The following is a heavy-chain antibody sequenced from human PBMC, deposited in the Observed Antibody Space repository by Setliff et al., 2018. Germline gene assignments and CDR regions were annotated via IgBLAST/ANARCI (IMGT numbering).Heavy chain of an antibody. Sequence: GGSLRLSCTSSGFTFSTYWMSWVRQAPGKGLEWVANIKHDGSEKNYVDSVKGRFTISRDNAENSLYLQMNSLRAEDTAVYYCARDGGEYWGQGTLVTVSS. CDR3: ARDGGEY. CDR1: GFTFSTYW. J-gene: IGHJ4*02. CDR2: IKHDGSEK. D-gene: IGHD3-16*01. V-gene: IGHV3-7*01.